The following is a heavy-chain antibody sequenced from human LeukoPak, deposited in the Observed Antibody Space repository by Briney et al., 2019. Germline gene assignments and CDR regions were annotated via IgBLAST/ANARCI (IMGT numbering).Heavy chain of an antibody. CDR2: IKQDGSEE. D-gene: IGHD5-24*01. J-gene: IGHJ5*02. Sequence: GGSLRLSCGASGFTFSSYWMHWVRQAPGKGLEWVANIKQDGSEEYYVDSVKGRFTISRDNAKNSLFLQMNSLRAEDTAVYYCARDREIWLPHNWFDPWGQGTLVTVSS. CDR1: GFTFSSYW. V-gene: IGHV3-7*01. CDR3: ARDREIWLPHNWFDP.